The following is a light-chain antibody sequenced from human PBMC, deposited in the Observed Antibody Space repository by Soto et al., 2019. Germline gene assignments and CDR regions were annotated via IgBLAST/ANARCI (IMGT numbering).Light chain of an antibody. CDR2: VAS. J-gene: IGKJ2*01. CDR3: QQLNSYPIT. CDR1: QGISSY. Sequence: DIQLTQSPSFLSASVGDRVTITCRGSQGISSYLAWFQQKPGKAPNLLIYVASTLQSGVPSRFSGSGSGTEFTLTISSLQPEDFATYYCQQLNSYPITFGQGTKLEIK. V-gene: IGKV1-9*01.